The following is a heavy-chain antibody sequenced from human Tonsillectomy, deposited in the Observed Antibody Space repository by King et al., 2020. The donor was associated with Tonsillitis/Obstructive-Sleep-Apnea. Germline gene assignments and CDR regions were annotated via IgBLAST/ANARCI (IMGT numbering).Heavy chain of an antibody. CDR2: IYYSGST. J-gene: IGHJ6*03. V-gene: IGHV4-39*01. CDR3: ARLRDSDNLDHYYYLDV. CDR1: GGSISSTSYY. Sequence: QLQESGPGLVKPSETLSLTCTVSGGSISSTSYYWGWIRQPPGKGLEWIGTIYYSGSTFYNPSLKSRVNLSVDTSKNQFSLNLSSVTAADTAVYYCARLRDSDNLDHYYYLDVWGKGTTVTVSS. D-gene: IGHD1-14*01.